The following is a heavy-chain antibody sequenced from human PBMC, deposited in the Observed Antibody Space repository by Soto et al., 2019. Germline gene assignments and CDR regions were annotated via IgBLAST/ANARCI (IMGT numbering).Heavy chain of an antibody. Sequence: TSETLSLTCTVSGGSISSSSYYWGWIRQPPGKGLEWIGSIYYSGSTYYNPSLKSRVTISVDTSKNQFSLKLSSVTAADTAVYYCARLDYSNYGEAWYYYGMDVWGQGTTVTVS. V-gene: IGHV4-39*01. CDR1: GGSISSSSYY. CDR3: ARLDYSNYGEAWYYYGMDV. J-gene: IGHJ6*02. CDR2: IYYSGST. D-gene: IGHD4-4*01.